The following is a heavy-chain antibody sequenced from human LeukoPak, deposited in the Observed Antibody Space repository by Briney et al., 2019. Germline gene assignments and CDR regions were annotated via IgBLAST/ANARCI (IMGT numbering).Heavy chain of an antibody. D-gene: IGHD2-2*01. V-gene: IGHV4-59*06. Sequence: SETLSLTCTVSGGSISSYYCNWIRQPPGKGLEWIGYIYYSGSTYYNPSLKSRVTISVDTSKNQFSLKLSSVTAADTAVYYCAREPLGYCSSTSCYGVFDIWGQGTMVTVSS. CDR3: AREPLGYCSSTSCYGVFDI. CDR1: GGSISSYY. CDR2: IYYSGST. J-gene: IGHJ3*02.